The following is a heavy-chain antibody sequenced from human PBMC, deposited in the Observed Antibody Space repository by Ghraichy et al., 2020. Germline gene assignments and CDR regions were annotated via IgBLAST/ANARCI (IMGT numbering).Heavy chain of an antibody. CDR1: GYTLTELS. D-gene: IGHD5-12*01. V-gene: IGHV1-24*01. J-gene: IGHJ6*02. CDR3: ATAVSGSNYYYGMDV. Sequence: ASVKVSCKVSGYTLTELSMHWVRQAPGKGLEWMGGFDPEDGETIYAQKFQGRVTMTEDTSTDTAYMELSSLRSEDTAVYYCATAVSGSNYYYGMDVWVQGTTVTVSS. CDR2: FDPEDGET.